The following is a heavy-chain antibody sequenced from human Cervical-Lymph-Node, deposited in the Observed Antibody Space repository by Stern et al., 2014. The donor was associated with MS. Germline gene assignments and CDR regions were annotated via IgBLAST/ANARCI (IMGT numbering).Heavy chain of an antibody. CDR2: ISYDGSDE. CDR3: VAEMATVWDYFEY. V-gene: IGHV3-30*04. J-gene: IGHJ4*02. CDR1: GFTFSDYA. Sequence: VQLVESGGGVVQPGRSLRLSCVASGFTFSDYAVHWVRQAPGKGLEWVAVISYDGSDEYYADSVKGRFTISRDNSQNTLYLQMSSLRGDDTAVYYCVAEMATVWDYFEYWGQGTLVTVSS. D-gene: IGHD5-24*01.